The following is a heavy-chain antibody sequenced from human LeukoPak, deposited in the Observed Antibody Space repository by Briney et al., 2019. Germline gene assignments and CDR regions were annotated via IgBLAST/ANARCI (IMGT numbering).Heavy chain of an antibody. D-gene: IGHD2-2*01. V-gene: IGHV4-59*01. CDR3: ARVRFDIVVVPATFDY. Sequence: SETLSLTCTVSGGSISSYYWSWIRQPPGKGLGWIGYIYYSGSTNYNPSLKSRVTISVDKSKNQFSLKLSSVTAADTAVYYCARVRFDIVVVPATFDYWGQGTLVTVSS. CDR1: GGSISSYY. CDR2: IYYSGST. J-gene: IGHJ4*02.